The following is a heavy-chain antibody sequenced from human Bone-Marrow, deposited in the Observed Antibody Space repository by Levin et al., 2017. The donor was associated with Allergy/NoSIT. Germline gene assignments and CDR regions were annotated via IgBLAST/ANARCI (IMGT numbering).Heavy chain of an antibody. CDR2: IYTRGST. J-gene: IGHJ4*02. CDR1: GGSISNYY. D-gene: IGHD3-3*01. V-gene: IGHV4-4*07. CDR3: ARDSDFWSGYIGSDY. Sequence: SETLSLTCTVSGGSISNYYWSWVRQPAGKGLEWIGRIYTRGSTNYNPSLKSRVTMSVDTSKNQFSLRLTSVTAADTAVHYCARDSDFWSGYIGSDYWGQGTLVTVSS.